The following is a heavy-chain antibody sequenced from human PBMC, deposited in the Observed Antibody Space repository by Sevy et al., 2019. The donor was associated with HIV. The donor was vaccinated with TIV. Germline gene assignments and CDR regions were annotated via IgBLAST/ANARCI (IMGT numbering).Heavy chain of an antibody. D-gene: IGHD6-19*01. CDR2: ISYDGSNK. J-gene: IGHJ6*02. V-gene: IGHV3-30*18. CDR1: GFTFRDYG. CDR3: AKDRGGWSRHYYYYGMDV. Sequence: GGSLRLSCAASGFTFRDYGMHWVRQAPGKGLEWVSVISYDGSNKYYADSVKGRFTISRDNSKNTLDLQMNSLRAEDMAVYYCAKDRGGWSRHYYYYGMDVWGQGTTVTVSS.